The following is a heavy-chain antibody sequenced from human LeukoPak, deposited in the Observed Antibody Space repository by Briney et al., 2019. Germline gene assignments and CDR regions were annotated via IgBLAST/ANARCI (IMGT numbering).Heavy chain of an antibody. CDR3: ARHHYDFWSGQFTYYYYYYMDV. CDR1: GGSISSSSYY. V-gene: IGHV4-39*01. Sequence: SETLSLTCTVSGGSISSSSYYWGWIRQPPGKGLEWIGSIYYSGSTYYNPSLKSRVTIPVDTSKNQFSLKLSSVTAADTAVYYCARHHYDFWSGQFTYYYYYYMDVWGKGTTVTVSS. D-gene: IGHD3-3*01. CDR2: IYYSGST. J-gene: IGHJ6*03.